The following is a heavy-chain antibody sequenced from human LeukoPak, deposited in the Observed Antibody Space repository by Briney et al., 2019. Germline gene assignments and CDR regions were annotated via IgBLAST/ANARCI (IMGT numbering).Heavy chain of an antibody. CDR2: INSDGRST. J-gene: IGHJ4*02. CDR1: GITFSSYW. D-gene: IGHD4-23*01. CDR3: ARSAYPGNSVIED. V-gene: IGHV3-74*01. Sequence: PGGSLRLSCAGSGITFSSYWMHWVRQAPGKGLVWVSRINSDGRSTNCADSVKGRFTISRDNAKNTLYLQMNSLRAEDTAVYYCARSAYPGNSVIEDWGRGTLVTVSS.